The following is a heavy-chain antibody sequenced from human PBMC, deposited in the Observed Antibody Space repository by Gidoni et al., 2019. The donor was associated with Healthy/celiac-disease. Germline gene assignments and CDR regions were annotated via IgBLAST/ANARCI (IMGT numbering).Heavy chain of an antibody. Sequence: EVQLVASGGGLVQHGGSLRRYCAASGFTFSSYWMRWVRQAPGKGLEWVDNIKQDGSEKYYVDSVKSRFTIARDNAKNSLYLQMNSLRSEDTAVYYCAIDMWKYYYDSSNLFDYWGQGTLVTVSS. V-gene: IGHV3-7*03. CDR3: AIDMWKYYYDSSNLFDY. J-gene: IGHJ4*02. D-gene: IGHD3-22*01. CDR2: IKQDGSEK. CDR1: GFTFSSYW.